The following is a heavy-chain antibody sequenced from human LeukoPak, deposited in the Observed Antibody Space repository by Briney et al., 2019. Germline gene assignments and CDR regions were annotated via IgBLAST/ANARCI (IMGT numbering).Heavy chain of an antibody. CDR2: ISSSSSYI. D-gene: IGHD3-22*01. CDR1: GFTFSSYS. Sequence: GRSLRLSCAASGFTFSSYSMNWVRQAPGKGLEWVSSISSSSSYIYYADSVKGRFTISRDNAKNSLYLQMNSLRAEDTAVYYCARAGTYDSSGYYYENAFDIWGQGTMVTVSS. CDR3: ARAGTYDSSGYYYENAFDI. V-gene: IGHV3-21*01. J-gene: IGHJ3*02.